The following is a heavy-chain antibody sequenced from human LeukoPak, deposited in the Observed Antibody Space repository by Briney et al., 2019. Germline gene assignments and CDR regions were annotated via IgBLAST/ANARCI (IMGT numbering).Heavy chain of an antibody. D-gene: IGHD3-10*01. Sequence: SETLSLTCAVYGGSFSGYYWSWIRQPPGQGLEWIGEINHSGSTNYNPSLKSRVTISVDTSKNQFSLKLSSVTAADTAVYYCARPRYYGSGSYCYWGQGTLVTVSS. V-gene: IGHV4-34*01. CDR1: GGSFSGYY. CDR2: INHSGST. J-gene: IGHJ4*02. CDR3: ARPRYYGSGSYCY.